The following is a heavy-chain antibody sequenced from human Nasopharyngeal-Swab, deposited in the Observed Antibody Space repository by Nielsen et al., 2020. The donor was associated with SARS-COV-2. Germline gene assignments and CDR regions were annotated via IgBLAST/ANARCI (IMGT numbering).Heavy chain of an antibody. CDR2: ISYDGSNK. V-gene: IGHV3-30*04. D-gene: IGHD1-26*01. Sequence: SLRLSCAASGFTFSSYAMHWVRQAPGKGLEWVAVISYDGSNKYYADSVKGRFTISRDNSKNTLYLQMNSLRAEDTAVYYCAREWVGATPYFDYWGQGTLVTVSS. CDR1: GFTFSSYA. J-gene: IGHJ4*02. CDR3: AREWVGATPYFDY.